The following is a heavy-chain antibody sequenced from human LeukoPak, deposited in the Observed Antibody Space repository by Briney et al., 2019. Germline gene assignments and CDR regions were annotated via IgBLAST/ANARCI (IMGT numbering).Heavy chain of an antibody. CDR2: ITSDGSST. CDR3: AREDRLGFNYAYGLDV. Sequence: GGSLRLSCAASGFTFSRSWMHWVRQAPGKGLVWVSRITSDGSSTTYADSVKGRFTVSRDNAQNTPYLQMNSLRAEDTAVYYCAREDRLGFNYAYGLDVWGLGTTVTVSS. CDR1: GFTFSRSW. J-gene: IGHJ6*02. V-gene: IGHV3-74*01. D-gene: IGHD5-18*01.